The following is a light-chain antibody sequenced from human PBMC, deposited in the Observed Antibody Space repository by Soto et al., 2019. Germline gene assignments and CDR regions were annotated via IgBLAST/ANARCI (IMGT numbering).Light chain of an antibody. Sequence: DIQMTQSPSSVSASVGDRVTITCRASQGISSWLAWYQQKPGKAPKLLIYKASTLKSGVPSRFSGSGSGTDFTLTISSLQPEDFASYYCQQSYSTPPTFGQGTKVDIK. V-gene: IGKV1-12*01. CDR3: QQSYSTPPT. CDR2: KAS. J-gene: IGKJ1*01. CDR1: QGISSW.